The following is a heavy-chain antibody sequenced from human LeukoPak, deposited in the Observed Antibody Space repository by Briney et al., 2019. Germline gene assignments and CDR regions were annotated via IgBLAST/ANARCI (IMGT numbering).Heavy chain of an antibody. CDR3: ASGAHYYDSSGLLNWFDP. V-gene: IGHV1-18*01. CDR2: ISAYNGNT. CDR1: GYTFTSYG. D-gene: IGHD3-22*01. J-gene: IGHJ5*02. Sequence: ASVKVSCKASGYTFTSYGISWVRQAPGQGLEWMGWISAYNGNTNYAQKLQGRVTMTTDTSTSTAYMELRSLRSGDTAVYYCASGAHYYDSSGLLNWFDPWGQGTLVTVSS.